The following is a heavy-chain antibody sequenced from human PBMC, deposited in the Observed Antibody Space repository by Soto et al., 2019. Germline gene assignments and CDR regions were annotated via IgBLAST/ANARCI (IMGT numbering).Heavy chain of an antibody. J-gene: IGHJ5*02. CDR1: GYTFTTQG. CDR3: ARVSELHGFSTHRWFDP. D-gene: IGHD3-10*01. V-gene: IGHV1-18*01. CDR2: ISGYTRDT. Sequence: QVQLVQSGGEVKKPGASVNVSCKASGYTFTTQGISWVRQAPGQGLEWMGWISGYTRDTKYAQKSQGRVTMTPDTSTTTAYMQLRSLRSDDTAVYYCARVSELHGFSTHRWFDPWGQGTLVTVSS.